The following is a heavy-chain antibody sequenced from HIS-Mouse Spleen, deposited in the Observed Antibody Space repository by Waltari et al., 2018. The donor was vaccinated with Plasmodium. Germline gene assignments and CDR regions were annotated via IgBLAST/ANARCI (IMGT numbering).Heavy chain of an antibody. V-gene: IGHV4-34*01. J-gene: IGHJ4*02. Sequence: QVQLQQLGAGLLKPSETLSLTCAVYGGSFSGYYWSGIRQPPGTGLDWIGEINHSGRTNDHPSLKSRVTIAVDTTKNQFSLTLSSGTAADTAVYYCARLVVVASKDSYWGQGTLVTVSS. CDR3: ARLVVVASKDSY. CDR2: INHSGRT. D-gene: IGHD2-15*01. CDR1: GGSFSGYY.